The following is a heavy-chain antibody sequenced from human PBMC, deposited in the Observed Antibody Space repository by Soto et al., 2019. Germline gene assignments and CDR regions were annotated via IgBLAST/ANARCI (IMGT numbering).Heavy chain of an antibody. Sequence: GGSLRLSCAASGFTFSSYSMNWVRQAPGKGLEWVSSISSSSSYIYYADSVKGRFTISRDNAKNSLYLQLDGVRAEDTAVYYCARVVRDSWDPRGYGLDVSGQGPTVTVSS. V-gene: IGHV3-21*04. D-gene: IGHD1-26*01. CDR3: ARVVRDSWDPRGYGLDV. CDR1: GFTFSSYS. CDR2: ISSSSSYI. J-gene: IGHJ6*02.